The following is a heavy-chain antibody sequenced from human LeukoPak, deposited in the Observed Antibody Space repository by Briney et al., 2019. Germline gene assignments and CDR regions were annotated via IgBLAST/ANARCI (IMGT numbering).Heavy chain of an antibody. V-gene: IGHV3-30*04. J-gene: IGHJ3*02. CDR3: ARERSGSYYDVNAFDI. CDR1: GFIFSSYA. D-gene: IGHD1-26*01. CDR2: ISYDGNNK. Sequence: GRSLRLSCAASGFIFSSYAMHWVRQAPGKGLEWVAMISYDGNNKYYADSVKGRFTISRDNSKNTLYLQLNSLRAEDTAVYYCARERSGSYYDVNAFDIWGLGTMVTVSS.